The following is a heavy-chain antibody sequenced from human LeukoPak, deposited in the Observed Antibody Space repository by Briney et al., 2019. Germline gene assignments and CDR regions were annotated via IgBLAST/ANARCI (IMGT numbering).Heavy chain of an antibody. D-gene: IGHD6-19*01. CDR3: ARRAPGFSSGWLDY. Sequence: GGSLRLSCAASGFTFSTYAIHWVRQAPGKGLEYVSAISSNGGSTFYANSVKGKFIVSRDNSKNTLYLQMGSLRAEDLAVYYCARRAPGFSSGWLDYWGQGTLVTVSS. CDR2: ISSNGGST. CDR1: GFTFSTYA. V-gene: IGHV3-64*01. J-gene: IGHJ4*02.